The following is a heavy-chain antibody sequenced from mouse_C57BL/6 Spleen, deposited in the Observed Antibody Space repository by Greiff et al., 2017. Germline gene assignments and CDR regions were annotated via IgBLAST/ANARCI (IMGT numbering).Heavy chain of an antibody. J-gene: IGHJ1*03. CDR1: GYTFTSYG. CDR2: IYPRSGNT. V-gene: IGHV1-81*01. Sequence: QVQLQQSGAELARPGASVKLSCKASGYTFTSYGISWVKQRTGQGLEWIGEIYPRSGNTYYNAKFKGKATLTADKYSSTAYMERRSLTSEDAAVYFCARVDYGSSYWYFDVWGTGTTVTVSS. CDR3: ARVDYGSSYWYFDV. D-gene: IGHD1-1*01.